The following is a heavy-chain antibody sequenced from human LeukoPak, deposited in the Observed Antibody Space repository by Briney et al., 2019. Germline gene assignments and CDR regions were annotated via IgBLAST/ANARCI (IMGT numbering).Heavy chain of an antibody. J-gene: IGHJ4*02. CDR3: ASTLVLYDILTGYYLTAFDY. CDR1: GGSISSYY. Sequence: PSETLSLTCTVSGGSISSYYWSWIRQPPGKGLEWIGYIYYSGSTNYNPSLKSRVTISVDTSKNQFSLKLSSVTAADTAVYYCASTLVLYDILTGYYLTAFDYWGQGTLVTVSS. D-gene: IGHD3-9*01. V-gene: IGHV4-59*08. CDR2: IYYSGST.